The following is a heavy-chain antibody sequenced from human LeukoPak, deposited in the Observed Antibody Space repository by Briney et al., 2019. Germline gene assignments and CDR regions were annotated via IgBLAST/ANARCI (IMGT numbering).Heavy chain of an antibody. CDR2: TIPILGIA. CDR1: GGTFSSYT. J-gene: IGHJ4*02. CDR3: ARDLVVVPAAIRLVYEGVFEY. V-gene: IGHV1-69*04. D-gene: IGHD2-2*02. Sequence: ASVKVSCKASGGTFSSYTISWVRQAPGQGLEWMGRTIPILGIANYAQKFQGRVTITADKSTSTAYMELSSLRSEDTAVYYCARDLVVVPAAIRLVYEGVFEYWGQGTLVTVSS.